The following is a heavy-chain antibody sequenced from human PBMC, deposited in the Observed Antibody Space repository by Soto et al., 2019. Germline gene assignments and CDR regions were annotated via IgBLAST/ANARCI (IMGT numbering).Heavy chain of an antibody. CDR1: GFSLSTSGVG. Sequence: QITLKESSPSLLKPTQTLTLTCTFSGFSLSTSGVGVGWIRQPPGKALDWLALIYWDDDNRYSPSLKSRLTITKDPSKSLVVLIMTDMDPVDTATYYCAHRPNNTVGYIFDSWGHETLVTVSS. D-gene: IGHD5-12*01. CDR2: IYWDDDN. V-gene: IGHV2-5*02. CDR3: AHRPNNTVGYIFDS. J-gene: IGHJ4*01.